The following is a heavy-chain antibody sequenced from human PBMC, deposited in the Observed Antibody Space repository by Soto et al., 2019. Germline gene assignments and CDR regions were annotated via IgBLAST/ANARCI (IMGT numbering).Heavy chain of an antibody. CDR3: AHRHPGVDHYYDY. CDR1: GFSLNTFGVG. Sequence: QITLKESGPTLVKPTQTLTLTCTFSGFSLNTFGVGVGCIRQPPGKALEWLALIYWDDDKRFSPSLETRLTITKDTSKNQVVLTMTNVDPVDTATYYCAHRHPGVDHYYDYWGQGSLVTVSS. CDR2: IYWDDDK. V-gene: IGHV2-5*02. D-gene: IGHD5-12*01. J-gene: IGHJ4*02.